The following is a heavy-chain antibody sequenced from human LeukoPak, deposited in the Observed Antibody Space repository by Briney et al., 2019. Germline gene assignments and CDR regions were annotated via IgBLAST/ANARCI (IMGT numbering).Heavy chain of an antibody. CDR1: GGSISNYW. D-gene: IGHD6-13*01. V-gene: IGHV4-59*01. CDR3: ARGYSSSWNYFDY. J-gene: IGHJ4*02. CDR2: VFDSGGT. Sequence: SETLSLTCTVSGGSISNYWWRWIRQPPGKGLEWIGYVFDSGGTNYNPSLKSRVTISVDTSKKQFSLKLSSVTAADTAVYYCARGYSSSWNYFDYWGQGTLVTVSS.